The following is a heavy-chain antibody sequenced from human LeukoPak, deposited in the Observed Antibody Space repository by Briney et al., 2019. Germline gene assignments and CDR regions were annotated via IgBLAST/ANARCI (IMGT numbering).Heavy chain of an antibody. J-gene: IGHJ4*02. CDR2: IYYSGTT. Sequence: SETLSLTCTVSGGSISSDYWSWIRQSPRKGLEWIGYIYYSGTTSYNPSLKCRVTISLDTSKNQFSLKLSSVTAADTAVYYCARGANWGSPDYWGQGTLVTVSS. CDR1: GGSISSDY. D-gene: IGHD7-27*01. V-gene: IGHV4-59*01. CDR3: ARGANWGSPDY.